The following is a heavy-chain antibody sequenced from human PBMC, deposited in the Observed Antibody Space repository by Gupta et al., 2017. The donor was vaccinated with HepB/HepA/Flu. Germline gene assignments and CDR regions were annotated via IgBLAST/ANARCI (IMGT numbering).Heavy chain of an antibody. Sequence: EVQLLESGGGLVQPGGSLRLSCAASGFTFSSYAMSWVRQAPGKGLEWVSAISGSGGSTYYADSVKGRFTISRDNSKNTLYLQMNSLRAEDTAVYYCAKDAFNYDFWSGYYTGWFDPWGQGTLVTVSS. J-gene: IGHJ5*02. V-gene: IGHV3-23*01. CDR1: GFTFSSYA. D-gene: IGHD3-3*01. CDR2: ISGSGGST. CDR3: AKDAFNYDFWSGYYTGWFDP.